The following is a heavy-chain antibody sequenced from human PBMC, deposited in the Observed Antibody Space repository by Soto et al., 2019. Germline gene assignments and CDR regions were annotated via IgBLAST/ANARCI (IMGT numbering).Heavy chain of an antibody. J-gene: IGHJ6*02. CDR2: IVVGSGNT. CDR1: GFTFTSSA. V-gene: IGHV1-58*01. CDR3: ARVHLVAGSAFYCAMDV. D-gene: IGHD3-10*01. Sequence: ASVKVSCKASGFTFTSSAVQWVRQARGQRLEWIGWIVVGSGNTNYAQKFQERVTITRDMSTSTAYMELSSLRSEDTAVYYCARVHLVAGSAFYCAMDVWGPGTAVTVS.